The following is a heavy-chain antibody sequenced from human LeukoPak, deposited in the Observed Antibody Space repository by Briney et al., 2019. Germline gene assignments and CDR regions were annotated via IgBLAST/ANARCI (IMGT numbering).Heavy chain of an antibody. V-gene: IGHV3-20*04. CDR3: ARQGGERNHWFDP. D-gene: IGHD1-1*01. Sequence: PGGSLRLSCAASGFTFDDYGMSWVRQAPGKGLEWASGINWNGGSTGYADSVKGRFTLSRDNAKISLYLQMNSLRAEDTALYYCARQGGERNHWFDPWGQGTLVTVSS. CDR1: GFTFDDYG. J-gene: IGHJ5*02. CDR2: INWNGGST.